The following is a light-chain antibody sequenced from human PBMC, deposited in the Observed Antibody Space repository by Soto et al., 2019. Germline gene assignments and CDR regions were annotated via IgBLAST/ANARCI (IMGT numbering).Light chain of an antibody. V-gene: IGKV3-11*01. CDR1: QSVNSH. CDR2: DAS. J-gene: IGKJ5*01. CDR3: XXRSSWPKVT. Sequence: EIVLTQSPATLSLSPGERVTLSCRTSQSVNSHLAWYQQKPGQAPRLLIYDASNRDSGIPARFSGSGSGTNXXXTXXXXEPEXFAVXXXXXRSSWPKVTFGQGTRLEIK.